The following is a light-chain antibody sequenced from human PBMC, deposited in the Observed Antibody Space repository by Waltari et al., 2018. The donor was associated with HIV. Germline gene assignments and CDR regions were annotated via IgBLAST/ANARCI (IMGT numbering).Light chain of an antibody. Sequence: DIVLTQSPESLAVSLGGRATLACKSSQSLLNTSNNKNYLAWYQLKPGQPPKLLIYWASIREYGVAAGFTGGGSGTDFTLTITDLQAEDVAVYHCQQYSNTPYTFGQGTKLEIK. CDR1: QSLLNTSNNKNY. V-gene: IGKV4-1*01. CDR3: QQYSNTPYT. J-gene: IGKJ2*01. CDR2: WAS.